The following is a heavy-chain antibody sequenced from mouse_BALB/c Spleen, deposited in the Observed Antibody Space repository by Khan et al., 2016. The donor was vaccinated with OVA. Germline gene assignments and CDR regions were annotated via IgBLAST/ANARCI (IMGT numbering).Heavy chain of an antibody. J-gene: IGHJ3*01. CDR1: GYSFTLYY. D-gene: IGHD2-14*01. CDR2: VNPNTDNI. CDR3: ARVYAFFAS. V-gene: IGHV1-18*01. Sequence: VQLQQSGPDLVKPGASVKISCKASGYSFTLYYMRWVKQSHGKSLEWIGRVNPNTDNINSNQEFKGKAILTVDKSSNTAYMELRSLTSEDSAVYFCARVYAFFASWGQGTLVTVSA.